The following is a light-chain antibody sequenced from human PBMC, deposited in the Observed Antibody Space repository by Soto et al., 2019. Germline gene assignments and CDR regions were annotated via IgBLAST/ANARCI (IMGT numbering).Light chain of an antibody. CDR2: DTS. CDR3: QQYGSSPLT. J-gene: IGKJ4*01. Sequence: PLSSRASQSVSSSYLAWYQQKPGQAPKLLIYDTSSRATGIPDRFSGSGSGTDFTLTISRLEPEDFAVYNCQQYGSSPLTFGGGTKVDIK. CDR1: QSVSSSY. V-gene: IGKV3-20*01.